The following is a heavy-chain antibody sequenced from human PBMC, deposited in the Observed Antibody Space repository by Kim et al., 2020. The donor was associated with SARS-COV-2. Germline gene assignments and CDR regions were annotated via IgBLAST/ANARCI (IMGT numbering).Heavy chain of an antibody. J-gene: IGHJ4*02. V-gene: IGHV3-23*01. CDR1: GFTFSSHA. CDR2: ISGSGGRSVDI. Sequence: GSLRLSCAASGFTFSSHAMSWVRQAPGKRLEWISAISGSGGRSVDIHYADSVKGRFTISRDNSRNTLYLQINSLRAEDTAVYFCAKGGISLVRGSFDYWGQGTLVTVSS. D-gene: IGHD3-10*01. CDR3: AKGGISLVRGSFDY.